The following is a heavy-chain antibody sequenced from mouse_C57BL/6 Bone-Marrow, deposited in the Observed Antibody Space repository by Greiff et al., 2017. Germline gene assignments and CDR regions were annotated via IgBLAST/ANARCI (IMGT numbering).Heavy chain of an antibody. CDR1: GYTFTSYW. Sequence: VQLQQPGAELVRPGSSVKLSCKASGYTFTSYWMHWVKQRPIQGLEWIGNIDPSDSETHYNQKFKDKATLTVDKSSSTAYMQLSSLTSEDSAVYYYARCHGNSLFDAMDYWGQGTSVTVSS. V-gene: IGHV1-52*01. D-gene: IGHD2-1*01. CDR2: IDPSDSET. J-gene: IGHJ4*01. CDR3: ARCHGNSLFDAMDY.